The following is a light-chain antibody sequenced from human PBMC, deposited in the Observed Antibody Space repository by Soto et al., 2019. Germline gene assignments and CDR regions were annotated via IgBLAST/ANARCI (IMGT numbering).Light chain of an antibody. Sequence: QSVLTQPPSVSAAPGQKVTISCSGSSSNIGKNYVSWCQQLPGTAPKLLIFDNDKRTSGIPDRFSGSKSGTSATLDITGLQTGDEADYYCGTWDSSLTAVLFGGGTKVTVL. V-gene: IGLV1-51*01. CDR1: SSNIGKNY. J-gene: IGLJ2*01. CDR2: DND. CDR3: GTWDSSLTAVL.